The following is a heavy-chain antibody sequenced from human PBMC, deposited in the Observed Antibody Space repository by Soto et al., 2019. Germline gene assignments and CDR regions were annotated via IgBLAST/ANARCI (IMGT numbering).Heavy chain of an antibody. D-gene: IGHD3-10*01. CDR2: ISGSGGST. Sequence: GGSLRLACAASGFTFSSYAMSWVRQAPGKGLEWVSAISGSGGSTYYADSVKGRFTISRDNSKNTLYLQMNSLRAEDTAVYYCAKETMVRGVPNWFAPWGQGTLVPVSS. CDR3: AKETMVRGVPNWFAP. J-gene: IGHJ5*02. V-gene: IGHV3-23*01. CDR1: GFTFSSYA.